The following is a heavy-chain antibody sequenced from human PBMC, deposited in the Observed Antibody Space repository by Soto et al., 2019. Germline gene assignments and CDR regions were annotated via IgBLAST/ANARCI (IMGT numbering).Heavy chain of an antibody. CDR2: ISSSSSTI. Sequence: EVQLVESGGGLVQPGGSLRLSCAASGFTFSSYSMNWVRQAAGKGLEWVSYISSSSSTIYYADSVKGRFTISRDNAKNSLYLQMNSLRDEDTAVYYCARDVTTVTSMSFDYWGQGTLVTVSS. CDR1: GFTFSSYS. J-gene: IGHJ4*02. D-gene: IGHD4-17*01. CDR3: ARDVTTVTSMSFDY. V-gene: IGHV3-48*02.